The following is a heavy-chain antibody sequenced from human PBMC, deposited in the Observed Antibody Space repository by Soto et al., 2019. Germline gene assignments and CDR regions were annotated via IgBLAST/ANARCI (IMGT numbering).Heavy chain of an antibody. V-gene: IGHV1-69*13. D-gene: IGHD5-18*01. CDR3: ARDSGGYSYGYSYYYYGMDV. CDR2: IIPIFGTA. CDR1: GGTFSSYA. Sequence: GASVKVSCKASGGTFSSYAISWVRQAPGQGLEWMGGIIPIFGTANYAQKFQGRVTITADESTRTAYMELSSLRSEDTAVYYCARDSGGYSYGYSYYYYGMDVWGQGTTVTVSS. J-gene: IGHJ6*02.